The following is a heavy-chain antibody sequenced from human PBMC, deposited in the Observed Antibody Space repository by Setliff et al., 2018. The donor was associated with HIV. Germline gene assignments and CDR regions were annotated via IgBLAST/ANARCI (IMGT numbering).Heavy chain of an antibody. J-gene: IGHJ3*02. CDR2: IYYSGST. V-gene: IGHV4-59*11. Sequence: SETLSLTCTVSSGSISSHYWSWIRQPPGKGLEWIGSIYYSGSTNYNPSLKSRVTISVDTSKNQFSLKLSSVTAADTAVYYCARAYYDSSGYYWGAFDIWGQGTMVTVSS. CDR1: SGSISSHY. CDR3: ARAYYDSSGYYWGAFDI. D-gene: IGHD3-22*01.